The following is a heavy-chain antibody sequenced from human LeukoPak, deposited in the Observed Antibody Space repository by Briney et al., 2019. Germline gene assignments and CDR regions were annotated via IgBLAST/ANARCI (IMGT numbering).Heavy chain of an antibody. D-gene: IGHD3-9*01. CDR3: AKPYDYDILTGYQYYFDY. CDR1: GFTFSSYA. J-gene: IGHJ4*02. CDR2: ISGSGGST. Sequence: GGSLRLSCAASGFTFSSYAMSWVRQAPGKGLEWVSAISGSGGSTYYADSVKGRFTISRDNSKNTLYLQMNSLRAEDTAVYYCAKPYDYDILTGYQYYFDYWGQGTLVTVSS. V-gene: IGHV3-23*01.